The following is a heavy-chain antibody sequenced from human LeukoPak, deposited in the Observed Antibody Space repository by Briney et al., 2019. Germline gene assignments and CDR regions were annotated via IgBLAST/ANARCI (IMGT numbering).Heavy chain of an antibody. CDR2: IRRSDNDK. D-gene: IGHD6-6*01. V-gene: IGHV3-23*01. CDR1: GCTVSVNA. CDR3: VGHGSPSF. J-gene: IGHJ4*02. Sequence: GGSLRLSCAVSGCTVSVNAMTWVRQAPGKGLEWVSDIRRSDNDKHYADSVKGRFTISKDNSKNTVYLQMNSLRAEDTAVYYCVGHGSPSFGGQGTLVTVSS.